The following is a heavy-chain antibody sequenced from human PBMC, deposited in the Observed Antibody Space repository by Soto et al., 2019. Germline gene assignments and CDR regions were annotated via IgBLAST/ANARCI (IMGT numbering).Heavy chain of an antibody. V-gene: IGHV3-74*01. Sequence: EVQLVESGGDLVQPGGSLRLSCAASGFTFSTYWMHWFRQTPGKGLVWVSRINGDGGTITYADSVRGRFAISRDNAGNTLYLQMNSLRPEDTAVYYCARGLVTSVTTPFDYWGLGTLVTVSS. J-gene: IGHJ4*02. CDR3: ARGLVTSVTTPFDY. CDR2: INGDGGTI. D-gene: IGHD4-17*01. CDR1: GFTFSTYW.